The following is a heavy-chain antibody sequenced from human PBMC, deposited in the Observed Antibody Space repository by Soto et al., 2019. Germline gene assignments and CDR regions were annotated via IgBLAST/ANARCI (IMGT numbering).Heavy chain of an antibody. CDR1: GFTLSDHY. J-gene: IGHJ4*02. CDR3: VRALNSGSHYFSHY. V-gene: IGHV3-72*01. Sequence: GGSLRLSCAASGFTLSDHYMDWVRQAPGKGLEWVGRSRDKARSYSTEYAASVRGRFTLSRDDSKNSVYLQMNSLTTEDTAVYHCVRALNSGSHYFSHYWGQGILVTVSS. D-gene: IGHD3-22*01. CDR2: SRDKARSYST.